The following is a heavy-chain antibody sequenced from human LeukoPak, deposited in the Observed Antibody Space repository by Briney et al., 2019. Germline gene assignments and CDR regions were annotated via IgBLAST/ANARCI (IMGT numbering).Heavy chain of an antibody. D-gene: IGHD3-10*02. CDR1: GFTFSNYW. CDR3: AELGITMIGGV. CDR2: LNSDGSST. V-gene: IGHV3-74*01. Sequence: GGSVRLSCAASGFTFSNYWMHWVRQAPGKGLVWVSRLNSDGSSTNYADSVKGRFTISRDNAKNSLYLQMNSLRAEDTAVYYCAELGITMIGGVWGKGTTVTISS. J-gene: IGHJ6*04.